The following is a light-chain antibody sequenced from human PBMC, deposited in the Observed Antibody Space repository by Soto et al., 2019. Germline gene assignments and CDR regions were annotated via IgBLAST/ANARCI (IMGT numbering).Light chain of an antibody. CDR2: EGS. CDR3: CSFAGSSSYV. J-gene: IGLJ1*01. Sequence: QSALTQPASVSGSPGQSITISCTGTSSDGGSYNLVSWYQQHPGKAPKLMIYEGSKRPSGVSNRFSGSKSGNTASLTISGLQAEDEADYYGCSFAGSSSYVFGTGPRAPVL. V-gene: IGLV2-23*01. CDR1: SSDGGSYNL.